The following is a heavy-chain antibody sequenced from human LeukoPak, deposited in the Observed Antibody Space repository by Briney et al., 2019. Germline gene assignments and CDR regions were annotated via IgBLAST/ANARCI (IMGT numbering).Heavy chain of an antibody. Sequence: GGSLRLSCAASRFTFSSDLMHWVRQAPGKGLVWVSRINGEGSSTSYADSVKGRFTLSRDNANNTLYLQMNSLRAEDKAVYYCARDSVGATSNWGQGTLVTVSS. D-gene: IGHD1-26*01. CDR2: INGEGSST. V-gene: IGHV3-74*01. J-gene: IGHJ4*02. CDR3: ARDSVGATSN. CDR1: RFTFSSDL.